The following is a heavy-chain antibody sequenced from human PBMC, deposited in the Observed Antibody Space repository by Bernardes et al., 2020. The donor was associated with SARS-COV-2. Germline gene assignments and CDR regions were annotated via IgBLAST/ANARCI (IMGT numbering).Heavy chain of an antibody. CDR3: ARDSYYYGSGTYYEVGVDV. Sequence: GSLRLSCAAAGFSFNDYYMSWVRQAPGKGLEWISYMSGSGSIRDYADSVKGRFTISRDNANNFLYLEMTGLRAEDTAVYYCARDSYYYGSGTYYEVGVDVWGQGTTVTVS. CDR2: MSGSGSIR. V-gene: IGHV3-11*01. D-gene: IGHD3-10*01. J-gene: IGHJ6*02. CDR1: GFSFNDYY.